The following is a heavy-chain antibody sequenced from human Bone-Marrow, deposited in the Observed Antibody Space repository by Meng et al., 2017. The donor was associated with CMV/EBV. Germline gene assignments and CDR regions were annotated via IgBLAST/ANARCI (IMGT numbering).Heavy chain of an antibody. J-gene: IGHJ6*02. Sequence: SEPLSLTCAVYGGSFRGYYWSWIRQPPGKGLEWIGEINHSGSTNYNPSLKSRVTISVDTSKNQFSLKLSSVTAADTAVYYCARVPPYYDFWSGFHYYYYYGMDVWGQGTTVTVSS. CDR2: INHSGST. CDR3: ARVPPYYDFWSGFHYYYYYGMDV. CDR1: GGSFRGYY. V-gene: IGHV4-34*01. D-gene: IGHD3-3*01.